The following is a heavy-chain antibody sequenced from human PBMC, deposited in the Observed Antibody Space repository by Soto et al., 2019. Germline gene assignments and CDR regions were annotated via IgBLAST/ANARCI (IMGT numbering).Heavy chain of an antibody. J-gene: IGHJ3*02. CDR3: ARDPESAFDI. CDR1: GGSISSYY. CDR2: IYYSGST. V-gene: IGHV4-59*01. Sequence: SETLSLTCTVSGGSISSYYWSWIRQPPGKGLEWIGYIYYSGSTNYNPSLKSRVTISVDTSKNQFSLKLSSVTAADTAVYYCARDPESAFDIWGQGTMVTVSS.